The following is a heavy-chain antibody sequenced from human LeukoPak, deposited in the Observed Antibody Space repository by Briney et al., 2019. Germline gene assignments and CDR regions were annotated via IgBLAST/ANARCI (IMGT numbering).Heavy chain of an antibody. Sequence: ASVKVSCKASGYTFTGYYMHWVRQAPGQGLEWMGWINPNSGGTNYAQKFQGRVTMTRDTSISTAYMELSSLRSDDTAVYYCARGAATGTLWYYYYMDVWGKGTTVTVSS. CDR2: INPNSGGT. D-gene: IGHD6-13*01. J-gene: IGHJ6*03. CDR3: ARGAATGTLWYYYYMDV. CDR1: GYTFTGYY. V-gene: IGHV1-2*02.